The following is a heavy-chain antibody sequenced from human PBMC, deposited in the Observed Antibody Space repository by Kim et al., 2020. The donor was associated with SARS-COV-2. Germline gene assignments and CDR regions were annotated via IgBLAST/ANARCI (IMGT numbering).Heavy chain of an antibody. J-gene: IGHJ6*02. Sequence: YAGSMRGRFTMSRDNGKHMVYLEMSSLGAEDTAVYFCVKGGNYIYNLIDVWGQGTTVTVSS. D-gene: IGHD1-1*01. CDR3: VKGGNYIYNLIDV. V-gene: IGHV3-74*01.